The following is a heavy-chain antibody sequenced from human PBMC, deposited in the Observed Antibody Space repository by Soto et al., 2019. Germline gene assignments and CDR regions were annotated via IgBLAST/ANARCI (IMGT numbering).Heavy chain of an antibody. CDR3: AKDPSGWYTVVYYFDY. CDR2: ISGSGGST. D-gene: IGHD6-19*01. J-gene: IGHJ4*02. V-gene: IGHV3-23*01. Sequence: SLRLSCAASGFTFRSYAMSWVRQAPGKGLEWVSAISGSGGSTYYADSVKGRFTISRDNSKNTLYLQMDSLSAEDTAVYYCAKDPSGWYTVVYYFDYWGQGTLVTVSS. CDR1: GFTFRSYA.